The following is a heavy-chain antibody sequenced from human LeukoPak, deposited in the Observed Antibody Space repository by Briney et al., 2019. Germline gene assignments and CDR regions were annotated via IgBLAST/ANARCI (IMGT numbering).Heavy chain of an antibody. CDR3: ARGSRSSDWYASYWYFDL. J-gene: IGHJ2*01. CDR2: ISSSSSYI. CDR1: GFTFSIYS. V-gene: IGHV3-21*01. Sequence: PGGSLRLSCAASGFTFSIYSMNWVRQAPGKGLEWVSSISSSSSYIYYADSVRGRFNISRDNARNSLYLHVNILRAEDTAVYYCARGSRSSDWYASYWYFDLWGRGTLVTVSS. D-gene: IGHD6-13*01.